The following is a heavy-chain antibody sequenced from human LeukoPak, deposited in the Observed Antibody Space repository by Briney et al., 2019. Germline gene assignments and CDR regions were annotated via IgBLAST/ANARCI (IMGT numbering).Heavy chain of an antibody. CDR3: AKTRPLDSSSWSHGDY. Sequence: GGSLRLSCAASGFTFSSYAMIWVRQAPGKGLEWVSAISGSGDSTYYGDSVKGRFTISRDNSKNTLYLQMNSLRAEDTAVYYCAKTRPLDSSSWSHGDYWGQGTLVTVSS. CDR1: GFTFSSYA. CDR2: ISGSGDST. V-gene: IGHV3-23*01. D-gene: IGHD6-13*01. J-gene: IGHJ4*02.